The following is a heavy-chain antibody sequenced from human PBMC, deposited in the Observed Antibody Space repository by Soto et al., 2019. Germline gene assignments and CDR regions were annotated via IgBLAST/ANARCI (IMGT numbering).Heavy chain of an antibody. CDR3: ASIKYYDILTGYYRTKNYYYGMDV. CDR2: MNPNSGNT. V-gene: IGHV1-8*02. Sequence: ASVKVSCKASGGTFSSYAISWVRQAPGQGLEWMGWMNPNSGNTGYAQKFQGRVTMTRNTSISTAYMELSSLRSEDTAVYYCASIKYYDILTGYYRTKNYYYGMDVWGQGTTVTVSS. D-gene: IGHD3-9*01. J-gene: IGHJ6*02. CDR1: GGTFSSYA.